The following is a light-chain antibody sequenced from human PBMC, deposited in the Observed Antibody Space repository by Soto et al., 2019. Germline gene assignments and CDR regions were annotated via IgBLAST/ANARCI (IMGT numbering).Light chain of an antibody. Sequence: QSVLTQPSSVSGAPGQRVTISCTGSSSNIGAGYDVHWYQQLPGTAPKLLIYGTSNRPSGVPDRFSGSKSGTSASLAITGLRAEDEADYYCQSYDSSLSGVVFGGGTKLTVL. J-gene: IGLJ2*01. CDR2: GTS. V-gene: IGLV1-40*01. CDR1: SSNIGAGYD. CDR3: QSYDSSLSGVV.